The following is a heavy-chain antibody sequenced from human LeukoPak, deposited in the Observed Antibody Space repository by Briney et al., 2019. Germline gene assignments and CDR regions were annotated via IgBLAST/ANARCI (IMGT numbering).Heavy chain of an antibody. CDR3: ARATNYDILTGYYNAVAWFDP. CDR1: GGSISSYY. J-gene: IGHJ5*02. D-gene: IGHD3-9*01. Sequence: SETLSLTCTVSGGSISSYYWSWLRQPPGKGLEWIGYIYYSGSTNYNPSLKSRVTISVDTSKNQFSLKLSSVTAADTAVYYCARATNYDILTGYYNAVAWFDPWGQGTLVTVSS. V-gene: IGHV4-59*01. CDR2: IYYSGST.